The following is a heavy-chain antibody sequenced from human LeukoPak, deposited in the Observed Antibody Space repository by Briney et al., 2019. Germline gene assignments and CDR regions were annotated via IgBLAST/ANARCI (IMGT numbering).Heavy chain of an antibody. V-gene: IGHV3-21*01. CDR2: ISSSSSYI. CDR1: GFTFSSYS. Sequence: PGGSLRLSCAASGFTFSSYSMNWVRQAPGKGLEWVSSISSSSSYIYYADSVKGRFTISRDNAKNSLYLQMNSLRAEGTAVYYCARDRYCSGGSCPSSAWGQGTLVTVSS. CDR3: ARDRYCSGGSCPSSA. J-gene: IGHJ5*02. D-gene: IGHD2-15*01.